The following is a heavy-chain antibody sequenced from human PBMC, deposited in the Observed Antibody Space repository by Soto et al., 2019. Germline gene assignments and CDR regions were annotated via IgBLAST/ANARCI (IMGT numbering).Heavy chain of an antibody. Sequence: GGSLRLSCAASGFTFSSYSMNWVRQAPGKGLEWVSSISSSSSYIYYADSVKGRFTISRDNAKNSLYLQMNSLRAEDTAVYYCARGADWNDLGGWFDPWGQGTLVTVSS. V-gene: IGHV3-21*01. J-gene: IGHJ5*02. CDR2: ISSSSSYI. CDR1: GFTFSSYS. D-gene: IGHD1-1*01. CDR3: ARGADWNDLGGWFDP.